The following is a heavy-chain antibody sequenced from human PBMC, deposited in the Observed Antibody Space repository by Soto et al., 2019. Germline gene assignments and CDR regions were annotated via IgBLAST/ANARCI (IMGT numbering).Heavy chain of an antibody. J-gene: IGHJ5*02. CDR2: IYYSGST. D-gene: IGHD3-16*02. CDR3: ARAPRAVTFGGVIVIPPSQIDT. CDR1: GGSISSGGYY. Sequence: LSETLSLTCTVSGGSISSGGYYWSWIRQHPGKGLEWIGYIYYSGSTYYNPSLKSRVTISVDTSKNQFSLKLSSVTAADTAVYYCARAPRAVTFGGVIVIPPSQIDTWGQGTLVTVSS. V-gene: IGHV4-31*03.